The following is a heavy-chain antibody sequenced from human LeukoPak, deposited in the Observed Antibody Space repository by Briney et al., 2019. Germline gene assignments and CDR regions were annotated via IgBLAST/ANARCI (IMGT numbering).Heavy chain of an antibody. CDR1: GFIFSSYE. D-gene: IGHD4-17*01. J-gene: IGHJ6*03. Sequence: GGSLRLSCAASGFIFSSYEMNWVRQAAGKGLEWGSVIYSGGSTYYADSVKGRFTISRDNSKNTLYLQMNSLRAEDTAVYYCARADYGDVNPHGYYYYYMDVWGKGTTVTISS. V-gene: IGHV3-66*01. CDR2: IYSGGST. CDR3: ARADYGDVNPHGYYYYYMDV.